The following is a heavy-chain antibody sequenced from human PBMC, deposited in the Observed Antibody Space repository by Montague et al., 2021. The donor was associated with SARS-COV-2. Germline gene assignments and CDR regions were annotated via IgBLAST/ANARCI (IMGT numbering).Heavy chain of an antibody. CDR3: VKEYLGLREVAFDY. CDR2: ISVTGAGT. Sequence: RLSLSAFGFTFINYAMNWVRQAPGKGLEWVSGISVTGAGTYYADSVKGRFTISRDNSGSLVHLQLNSLRAEDTAVYYCVKEYLGLREVAFDYWGQGTLVTVSS. D-gene: IGHD3-16*01. CDR1: GFTFINYA. J-gene: IGHJ4*02. V-gene: IGHV3-23*01.